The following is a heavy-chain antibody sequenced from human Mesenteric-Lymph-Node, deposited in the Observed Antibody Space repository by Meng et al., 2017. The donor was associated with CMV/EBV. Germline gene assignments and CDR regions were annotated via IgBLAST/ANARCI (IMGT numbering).Heavy chain of an antibody. D-gene: IGHD3-16*01. V-gene: IGHV4-59*01. CDR1: GGSISSYY. J-gene: IGHJ5*01. CDR2: IYYSGTT. Sequence: SESLSLTCTVSGGSISSYYWSWIRQPPGKGLEWIGYIYYSGTTNYNPSLKSRVTILVDTSKNQFYLKLSAVTAADTAVYYCARDQGEIVNGFDYWGQGTLVTVSS. CDR3: ARDQGEIVNGFDY.